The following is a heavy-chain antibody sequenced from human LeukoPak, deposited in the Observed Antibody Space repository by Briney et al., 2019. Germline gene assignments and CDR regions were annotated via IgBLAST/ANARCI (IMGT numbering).Heavy chain of an antibody. CDR3: AKYYDFWSGYYDI. CDR1: GGSISSYY. D-gene: IGHD3-3*01. V-gene: IGHV4-4*07. Sequence: SETLSLTCTVSGGSISSYYWSWLRQPAGKGLEWIGRFHINGIINYNPSLKSRVTMSVDTSKNLFSLKLSSVTAADTAVYYCAKYYDFWSGYYDIWGPGTMVTVSS. CDR2: FHINGII. J-gene: IGHJ3*02.